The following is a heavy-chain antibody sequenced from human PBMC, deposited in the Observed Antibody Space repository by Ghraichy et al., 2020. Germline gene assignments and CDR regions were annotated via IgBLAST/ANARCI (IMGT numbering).Heavy chain of an antibody. CDR2: IYYSGST. J-gene: IGHJ4*02. CDR3: ARLTEVVLFDY. V-gene: IGHV4-39*01. D-gene: IGHD2-8*01. Sequence: ESLNISCTVSGGSISSSSYYWGWIRQPPGKGLEWIGSIYYSGSTYYNPSLKSRVTIYVDTSKNQFSLKLSSVTAADTAVYYCARLTEVVLFDYWGQGTLVTVSS. CDR1: GGSISSSSYY.